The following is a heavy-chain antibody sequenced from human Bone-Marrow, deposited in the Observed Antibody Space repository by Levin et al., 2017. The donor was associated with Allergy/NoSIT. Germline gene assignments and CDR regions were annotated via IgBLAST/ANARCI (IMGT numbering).Heavy chain of an antibody. V-gene: IGHV3-23*01. D-gene: IGHD3/OR15-3a*01. CDR2: ISGRGGST. CDR3: AKGGDGLVPLMAFFDI. Sequence: GGSLRLSCEASGFIFSTFAMSWVRQAPGKGLEWVSAISGRGGSTYYTDSVKGRFTISRDNSKDTVYLQMNSLTAADTAVYYCAKGGDGLVPLMAFFDIWGQGALVTVSS. J-gene: IGHJ5*02. CDR1: GFIFSTFA.